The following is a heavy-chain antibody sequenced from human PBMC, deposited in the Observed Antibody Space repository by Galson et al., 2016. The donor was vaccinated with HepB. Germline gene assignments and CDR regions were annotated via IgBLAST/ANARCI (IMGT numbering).Heavy chain of an antibody. CDR1: GFSLNTSGVG. Sequence: PALVKPTQTLTLTCTFSGFSLNTSGVGVGWIRQPPGKALEWLALIYWDDDKRYSPSLESRLTITKDTSKNQVVLTMTNMDPVDTATYYCAHRTYYDSSKGDAFDFWGQGTMVTVPS. CDR2: IYWDDDK. J-gene: IGHJ3*01. CDR3: AHRTYYDSSKGDAFDF. V-gene: IGHV2-5*02. D-gene: IGHD3-22*01.